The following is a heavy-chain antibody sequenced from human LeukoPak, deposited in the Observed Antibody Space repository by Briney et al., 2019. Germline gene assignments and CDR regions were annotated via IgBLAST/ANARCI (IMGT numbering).Heavy chain of an antibody. Sequence: PSETLSLTCSVSXGSIXSXXXXXXXXXPGXXLXWXGYIYYSGXTKYNPSLKSRVTISVDTSKNQFSLKLSSVTAADTAVYYCARGGTTVTPGLLWFDPWGQGTLVTVSS. CDR1: XGSIXSXX. V-gene: IGHV4-59*01. CDR3: ARGGTTVTPGLLWFDP. CDR2: IYYSGXT. D-gene: IGHD4-17*01. J-gene: IGHJ5*02.